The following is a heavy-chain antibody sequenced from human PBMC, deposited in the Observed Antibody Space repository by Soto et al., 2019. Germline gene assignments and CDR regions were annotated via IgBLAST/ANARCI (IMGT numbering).Heavy chain of an antibody. CDR1: GGTFGIYA. Sequence: QVQLVQSGAEVKKPGSSVKVSCKASGGTFGIYAITWVRQAPGQGLEWMGGIIAFSDIVNYTQKLQGRVTITADESTNTAYMDLSSLRSEDTAVYYCARSLYSSSWYHSGNSYYYSGMAVWGQGTTVTVSS. CDR3: ARSLYSSSWYHSGNSYYYSGMAV. J-gene: IGHJ6*02. D-gene: IGHD6-13*01. CDR2: IIAFSDIV. V-gene: IGHV1-69*12.